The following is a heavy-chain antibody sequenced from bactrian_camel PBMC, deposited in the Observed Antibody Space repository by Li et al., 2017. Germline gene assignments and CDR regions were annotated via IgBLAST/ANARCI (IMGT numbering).Heavy chain of an antibody. CDR1: GSTASTYA. CDR2: IILRTGNA. J-gene: IGHJ6*01. D-gene: IGHD4*01. CDR3: AARLRGGGFYNSRSTEYSA. V-gene: IGHV3S63*01. Sequence: QVQLVESGGGSVQAGGSLRLSCVASGSTASTYAMAWFRQAPGKEREGIASIILRTGNAAYGDSAKGRFTISQDNAKNTVYLQMNSLRPEDSAIYYCAARLRGGGFYNSRSTEYSAWGQGTQVTVS.